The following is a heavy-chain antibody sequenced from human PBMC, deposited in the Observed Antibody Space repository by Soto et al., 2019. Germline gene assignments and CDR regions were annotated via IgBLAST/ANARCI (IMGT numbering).Heavy chain of an antibody. CDR3: ATDYQWFGELLPHVGYYMDV. Sequence: ASVNVSCKVSGYTLTELSMHWVRQAPGKGLEWMGGFDPEDGETIYAQKFQGRVTMTEDTSTDTAYMELSSLRSEDTAVYYCATDYQWFGELLPHVGYYMDVWGKGTTVTVSS. D-gene: IGHD3-10*01. CDR1: GYTLTELS. CDR2: FDPEDGET. J-gene: IGHJ6*03. V-gene: IGHV1-24*01.